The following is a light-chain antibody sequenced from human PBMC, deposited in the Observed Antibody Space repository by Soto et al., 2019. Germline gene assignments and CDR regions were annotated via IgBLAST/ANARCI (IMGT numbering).Light chain of an antibody. Sequence: QSALTQPASVSGSPGQSITISCTGTSSDVGRYNYVSWYQQHPGKAPKLLISEVTNRPSGASYRFSGSKSGSTASLTISWLQAEDEADYYCTSYTYRNTVIFGGGTKLTVL. CDR3: TSYTYRNTVI. CDR1: SSDVGRYNY. J-gene: IGLJ2*01. V-gene: IGLV2-14*01. CDR2: EVT.